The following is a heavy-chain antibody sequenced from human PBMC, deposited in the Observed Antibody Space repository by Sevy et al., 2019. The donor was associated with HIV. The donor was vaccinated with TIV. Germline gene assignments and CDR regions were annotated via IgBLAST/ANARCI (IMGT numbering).Heavy chain of an antibody. CDR2: IYYSGST. J-gene: IGHJ5*02. D-gene: IGHD3-16*01. V-gene: IGHV4-59*01. CDR1: GGSISSYY. CDR3: VSRGWRGRRLWFDP. Sequence: SETLSLTCTVSGGSISSYYWSWIRQPPGKGLEWIGYIYYSGSTNYNPSLKSRVTISVDTSKNQFSLKLSSVTAADTAVYYCVSRGWRGRRLWFDPWGQGTLVTVSS.